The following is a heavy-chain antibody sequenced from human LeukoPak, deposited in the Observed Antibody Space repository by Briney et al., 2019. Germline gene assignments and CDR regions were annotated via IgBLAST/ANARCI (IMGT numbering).Heavy chain of an antibody. J-gene: IGHJ4*02. CDR1: GGSISSGGYY. CDR3: ARWNGWNYVGYFDY. Sequence: PSQTLSLTCTVSGGSISSGGYYWSWIRQHPGKGLEWIGYIYYSGSTYYNPSLKSRVTISVDTSKDQFSLKLSSVTAADTAVYYCARWNGWNYVGYFDYWGQGTLVTVSS. CDR2: IYYSGST. D-gene: IGHD1-7*01. V-gene: IGHV4-31*03.